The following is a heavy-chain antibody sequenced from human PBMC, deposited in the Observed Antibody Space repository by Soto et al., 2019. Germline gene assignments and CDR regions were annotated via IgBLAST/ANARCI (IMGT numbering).Heavy chain of an antibody. J-gene: IGHJ6*02. CDR3: ARASKKQLAAMDV. D-gene: IGHD6-13*01. CDR1: GFTFSSYS. CDR2: ISSSSSYI. Sequence: PGGSLRLSCAASGFTFSSYSMNWVRQAPGKGLEWVSSISSSSSYIYYADSVKGRFTISIDNAKNSLYLQMNSLRAEDTAVYYCARASKKQLAAMDVWGQGSTLSGSS. V-gene: IGHV3-21*01.